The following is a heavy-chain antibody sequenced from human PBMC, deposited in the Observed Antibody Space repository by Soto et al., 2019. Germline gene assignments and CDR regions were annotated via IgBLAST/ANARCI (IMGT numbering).Heavy chain of an antibody. V-gene: IGHV4-59*08. CDR3: ARLRKMHSSGWVTFDY. D-gene: IGHD6-19*01. J-gene: IGHJ4*02. Sequence: QVQLQESGPGLVKPSETLSLTCTVSGGSISSYYWSWIRQPPGKGLEWIGYIYYSGSTNYNPSLKSRVTISVDTSKNQFSLKLSSVTAADTAVYYCARLRKMHSSGWVTFDYWGQGTLVTVSS. CDR2: IYYSGST. CDR1: GGSISSYY.